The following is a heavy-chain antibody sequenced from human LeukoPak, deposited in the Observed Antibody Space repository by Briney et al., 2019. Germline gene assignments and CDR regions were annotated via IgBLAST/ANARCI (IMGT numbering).Heavy chain of an antibody. J-gene: IGHJ6*02. V-gene: IGHV3-23*01. CDR2: ISGSGGST. Sequence: GGSLRLSCAASGFTFSSYAMSWVRQAPGKGLEWVSAISGSGGSTYYADSAKGRFTISRDNSKNTLYLQMNSLRAEDTAVYYCAKAMTVVNYYYYGMDVWGQGTTVTVSS. D-gene: IGHD4-23*01. CDR3: AKAMTVVNYYYYGMDV. CDR1: GFTFSSYA.